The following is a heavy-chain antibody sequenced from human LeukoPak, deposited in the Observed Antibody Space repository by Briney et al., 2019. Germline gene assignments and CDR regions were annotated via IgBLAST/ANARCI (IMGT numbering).Heavy chain of an antibody. CDR2: ISGDSHST. CDR1: GXSFDDYA. Sequence: PGGSLRLSCAASGXSFDDYAVHWVRQAPGKGLEWVSLISGDSHSTFYADSVKGRFTIPRDKSKNSLYLQMNSLRNDDTALYYCARDTEGYIYGYYYYGMDVWGQGTTVTVSS. D-gene: IGHD5-18*01. J-gene: IGHJ6*02. CDR3: ARDTEGYIYGYYYYGMDV. V-gene: IGHV3-43*02.